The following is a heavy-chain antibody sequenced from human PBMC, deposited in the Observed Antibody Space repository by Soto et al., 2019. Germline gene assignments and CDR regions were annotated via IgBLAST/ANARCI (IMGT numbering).Heavy chain of an antibody. D-gene: IGHD3-10*01. V-gene: IGHV1-69*02. Sequence: QVQLVQSGAEVRKPGSSVKVSCKASGGAFSSYTINWVRQVPGQGLEWMGRIIPILGLTNYAQKFRGRVTITADTSSTTAYVELNNLRSEDTAIYYCATAYQLLEYWGQGTHVTVSS. CDR1: GGAFSSYT. CDR2: IIPILGLT. J-gene: IGHJ4*02. CDR3: ATAYQLLEY.